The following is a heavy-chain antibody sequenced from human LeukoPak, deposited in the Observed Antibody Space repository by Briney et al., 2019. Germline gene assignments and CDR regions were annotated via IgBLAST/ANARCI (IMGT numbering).Heavy chain of an antibody. CDR3: ASHKAPYYYDSSGYPNWFDP. CDR2: IYYSGIT. V-gene: IGHV4-39*07. J-gene: IGHJ5*02. D-gene: IGHD3-22*01. CDR1: GGSISSSSYY. Sequence: SETLSLTCPVSGGSISSSSYYWGWIRQPPGKGLEWIGGIYYSGITYYNPSLKSRVTISVDTSKNQFSLKLSSVTAADTAVYYCASHKAPYYYDSSGYPNWFDPWGQGTLVTVSS.